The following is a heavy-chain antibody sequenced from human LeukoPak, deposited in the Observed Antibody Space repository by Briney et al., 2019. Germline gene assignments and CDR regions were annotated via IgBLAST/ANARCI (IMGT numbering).Heavy chain of an antibody. Sequence: GGSLRLSCAASGFTFSSYGMHWVRQAPGKGLEWVAVISYDGSNKYYADSVKGRFTISRDNSKNTLYLQMNSLRAEDTAVYYCAKDVPAAYFDYWGQGTLVTVSS. CDR2: ISYDGSNK. CDR3: AKDVPAAYFDY. V-gene: IGHV3-30*18. CDR1: GFTFSSYG. D-gene: IGHD2-2*01. J-gene: IGHJ4*02.